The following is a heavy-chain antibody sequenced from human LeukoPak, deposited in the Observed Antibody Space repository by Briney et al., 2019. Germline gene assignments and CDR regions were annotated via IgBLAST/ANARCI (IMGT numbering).Heavy chain of an antibody. V-gene: IGHV3-30*18. Sequence: GGPLRLSCAASGFTFSSYGMHWVRQAPGKGLEWVAVISYDGSNKYYADSVKGRFTISRDNSKNTLYLQMNSLRAEDTAVYYCAKDPTYYDFWSGYLDYWGQGTLVTVSS. D-gene: IGHD3-3*01. CDR3: AKDPTYYDFWSGYLDY. J-gene: IGHJ4*02. CDR1: GFTFSSYG. CDR2: ISYDGSNK.